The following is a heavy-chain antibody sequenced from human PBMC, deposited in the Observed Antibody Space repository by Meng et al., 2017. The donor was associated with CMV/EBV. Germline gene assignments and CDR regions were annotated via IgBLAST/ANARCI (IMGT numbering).Heavy chain of an antibody. CDR1: GGSISSSSYY. J-gene: IGHJ4*02. D-gene: IGHD3-16*01. V-gene: IGHV4-39*01. Sequence: SETLSLTCTVSGGSISSSSYYWGWIRQPPGKGLEWIGSIYYSGSTYYNPSPKSRVTISVDTSKNQFSLKLSSVTAADTAVYYCARQGGGDWGDYWGQGTLVTVSS. CDR2: IYYSGST. CDR3: ARQGGGDWGDY.